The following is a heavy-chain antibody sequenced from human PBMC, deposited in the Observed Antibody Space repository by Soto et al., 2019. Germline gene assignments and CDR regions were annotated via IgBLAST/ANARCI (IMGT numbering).Heavy chain of an antibody. D-gene: IGHD3-9*01. Sequence: SGTLSLTCTVSGGSISSSSYYWGWIRQPPGKGLEWIGSIYYSGSTYYNPSLKSRVTISVDTSKNQFSLKLSSVTAADTAVYYCARQYDNYYYYYMDVWGKGTTVTVSS. CDR1: GGSISSSSYY. CDR3: ARQYDNYYYYYMDV. V-gene: IGHV4-39*01. CDR2: IYYSGST. J-gene: IGHJ6*03.